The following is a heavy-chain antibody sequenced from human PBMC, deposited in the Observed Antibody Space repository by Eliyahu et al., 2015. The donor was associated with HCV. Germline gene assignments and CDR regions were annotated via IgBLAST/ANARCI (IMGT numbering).Heavy chain of an antibody. CDR2: MRSRAFGGTT. D-gene: IGHD5-12*01. Sequence: EVQLVESGGGLVQPGRSLRLSCTASGFTFGDYAMSWFRQAPGKGLEGVGFMRSRAFGGTTEYAASVKGRFTISSDDSKRIAYLQMNSLKTEDTAVYYCTNSGYDYWANWFDPWGQGTLVTVSS. CDR3: TNSGYDYWANWFDP. J-gene: IGHJ5*02. V-gene: IGHV3-49*03. CDR1: GFTFGDYA.